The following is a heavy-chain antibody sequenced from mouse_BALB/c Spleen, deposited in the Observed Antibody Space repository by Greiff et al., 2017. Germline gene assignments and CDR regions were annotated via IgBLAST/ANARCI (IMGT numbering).Heavy chain of an antibody. CDR2: ISNGGGST. Sequence: EVKLVESGGGLVQPGGSLKLSCAASGFTFSSYTMSWVRQTPEKRLEWVAYISNGGGSTYYPDTVKGRFTISRDNAKNTLYLQMSSLKSEDTAMYYCARHYYGHYYAMDYWGQGTSVTVSS. J-gene: IGHJ4*01. CDR1: GFTFSSYT. D-gene: IGHD1-2*01. V-gene: IGHV5-12-2*01. CDR3: ARHYYGHYYAMDY.